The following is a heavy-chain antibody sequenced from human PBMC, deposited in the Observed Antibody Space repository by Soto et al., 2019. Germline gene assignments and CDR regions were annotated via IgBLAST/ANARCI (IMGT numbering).Heavy chain of an antibody. CDR2: TLSTGTT. CDR1: CGSVSSGDHY. CDR3: ARGRGYGFGIDY. J-gene: IGHJ4*02. V-gene: IGHV4-30-4*02. D-gene: IGHD5-18*01. Sequence: PSETLSRTCTDSCGSVSSGDHYWSWIRQPPGRGLESIAYTLSTGTTYYTPSLTNRATISVDTSKTMFSLSLSAVTAADTAVYYCARGRGYGFGIDYWGQGIVVT.